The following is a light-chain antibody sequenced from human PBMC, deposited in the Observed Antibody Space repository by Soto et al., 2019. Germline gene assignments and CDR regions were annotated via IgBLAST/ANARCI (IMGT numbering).Light chain of an antibody. CDR2: AAS. CDR1: QGISSY. V-gene: IGKV1-9*01. CDR3: QQLNSYLS. Sequence: DIQLTQSPSFLSASVGDRDTITCRASQGISSYLAWYQQKPGKAPKLLIYAASTLQSGVPSRFSGSGSGTEFTLTISTLQPEDFATYYCQQLNSYLSFGPGTKVDIK. J-gene: IGKJ3*01.